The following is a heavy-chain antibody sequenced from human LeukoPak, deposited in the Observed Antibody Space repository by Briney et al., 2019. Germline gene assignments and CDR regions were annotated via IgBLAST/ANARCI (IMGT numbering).Heavy chain of an antibody. Sequence: GRSLRLSCDASGFTVSISGMRWARHPPGKGLEWMSFIKFESTGKHYAESVKGRFTVSRDNSKNTVQPQIDDLRPADTAVYYCTKALYNYGRDYFAHWGQGTLVIAPS. CDR2: IKFESTGK. CDR1: GFTVSISG. D-gene: IGHD5-24*01. CDR3: TKALYNYGRDYFAH. V-gene: IGHV3-33*04. J-gene: IGHJ4*02.